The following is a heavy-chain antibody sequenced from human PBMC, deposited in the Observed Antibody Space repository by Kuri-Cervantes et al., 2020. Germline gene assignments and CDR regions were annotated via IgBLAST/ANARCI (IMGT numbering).Heavy chain of an antibody. J-gene: IGHJ5*02. CDR2: ISGSGGST. V-gene: IGHV3-23*01. Sequence: GESLKISCAASGFTFSSYAMSWVRQAPGKGLEWVSAISGSGGSTYYADSVKGRFTISRDNSKNTLYLQMNSLRAEDTAVYYCASDQYYYDSSGFTPWGQGTLVTVSS. CDR3: ASDQYYYDSSGFTP. D-gene: IGHD3-22*01. CDR1: GFTFSSYA.